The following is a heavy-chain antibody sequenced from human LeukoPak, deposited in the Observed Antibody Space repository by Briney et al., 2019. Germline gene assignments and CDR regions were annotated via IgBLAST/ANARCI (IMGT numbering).Heavy chain of an antibody. CDR1: GGSFTGYY. D-gene: IGHD5-24*01. CDR3: ARVGKRWLQLRPFDY. V-gene: IGHV4-34*01. CDR2: INHSGST. J-gene: IGHJ4*02. Sequence: PSETLSLTCSVDGGSFTGYYWTWIRQPPGKGLEWIGEINHSGSTNYNPSLKSRVTISVDTSKNQFSLKLSSVTAADTAVYYCARVGKRWLQLRPFDYWGQGTLVTVSS.